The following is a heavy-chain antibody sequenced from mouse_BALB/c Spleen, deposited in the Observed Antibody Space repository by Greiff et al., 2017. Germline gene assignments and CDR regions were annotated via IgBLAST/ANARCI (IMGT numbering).Heavy chain of an antibody. CDR1: GFTFSSYT. CDR2: ISSGGGNT. J-gene: IGHJ2*01. CDR3: ARYKITTARTYFDY. V-gene: IGHV5-9*03. D-gene: IGHD1-2*01. Sequence: DVMLVESGGGLVKPGGSLKLSCAASGFTFSSYTMSWVRQTPEKRLEWVATISSGGGNTYYPDSVKGRFTISRDNAKNNLYLQMSSLRSEDTALYYCARYKITTARTYFDYWGQGTTLTVSS.